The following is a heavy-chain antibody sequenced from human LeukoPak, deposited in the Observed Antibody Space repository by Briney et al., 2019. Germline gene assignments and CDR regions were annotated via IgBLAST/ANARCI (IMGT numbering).Heavy chain of an antibody. Sequence: GGSLRLSCAASGFTVSNSYMSWVRQAPGMGLEWVSVIYSGGSTYYADSVKGRFTISRDNSKNTLYLQMNSLRAEDTAVYYCAKGDITMIPDWGQGTLVTVSS. D-gene: IGHD3-22*01. CDR2: IYSGGST. CDR3: AKGDITMIPD. CDR1: GFTVSNSY. V-gene: IGHV3-53*01. J-gene: IGHJ4*02.